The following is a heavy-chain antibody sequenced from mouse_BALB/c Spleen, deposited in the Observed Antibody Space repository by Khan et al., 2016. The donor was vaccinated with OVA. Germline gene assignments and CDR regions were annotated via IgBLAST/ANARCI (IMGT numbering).Heavy chain of an antibody. Sequence: QLEESGPGLVKPSQSLSLTCTVTGYSITSDYARNWIRQFPGNKLEWMGYISPSGSTNYNPALKSRISITRDTSKNQFFLQLNSVTTEDTATYDCARDGSRYNYAMDYWGQGTSVTVSA. CDR3: ARDGSRYNYAMDY. J-gene: IGHJ4*01. V-gene: IGHV3-2*02. D-gene: IGHD2-3*01. CDR2: ISPSGST. CDR1: GYSITSDYA.